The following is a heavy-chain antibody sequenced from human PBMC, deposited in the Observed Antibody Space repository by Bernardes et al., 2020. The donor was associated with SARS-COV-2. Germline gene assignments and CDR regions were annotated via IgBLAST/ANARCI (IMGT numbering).Heavy chain of an antibody. CDR3: ARSPFAGEDDAFDI. CDR1: GYTFTGYY. J-gene: IGHJ3*02. Sequence: ASMKVSCKASGYTFTGYYMHWVRQAPGQGLEWMGWINPNSGGTNYAQKFQGWVTMTRDTSISTAYMELSRLRSDDTAVYYCARSPFAGEDDAFDIWGQGTMVTVSS. V-gene: IGHV1-2*04. CDR2: INPNSGGT.